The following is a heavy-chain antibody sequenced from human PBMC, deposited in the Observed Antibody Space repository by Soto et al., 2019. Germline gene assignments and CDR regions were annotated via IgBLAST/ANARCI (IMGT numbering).Heavy chain of an antibody. CDR2: IKSKTDGGTT. J-gene: IGHJ3*02. Sequence: GGSLRLSCAASGFTFSNAWMSWVRQAPGKGLEWVGRIKSKTDGGTTDYAAPVKGRFTISRDDSKNTLYLQMNSLKTEDTAVYYCTTDYPIVWVFGVVTLPGGLDAFDIWGQGTMVTVSS. V-gene: IGHV3-15*01. CDR3: TTDYPIVWVFGVVTLPGGLDAFDI. D-gene: IGHD3-3*01. CDR1: GFTFSNAW.